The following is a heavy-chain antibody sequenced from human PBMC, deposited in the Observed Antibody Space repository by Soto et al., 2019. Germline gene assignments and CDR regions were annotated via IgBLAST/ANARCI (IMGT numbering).Heavy chain of an antibody. Sequence: PGGSLRLSCAASGFTVSSNYMSWVRQAPGKGLEWVSVIYSGGSTYYADSVKGRFTISRDNSKNTLYLQMNSLRAEDTAVYYCARDAPTLLGYSGYGDQYYYYYMDVWGKGTTVTVSS. D-gene: IGHD5-12*01. CDR1: GFTVSSNY. J-gene: IGHJ6*03. CDR2: IYSGGST. CDR3: ARDAPTLLGYSGYGDQYYYYYMDV. V-gene: IGHV3-66*01.